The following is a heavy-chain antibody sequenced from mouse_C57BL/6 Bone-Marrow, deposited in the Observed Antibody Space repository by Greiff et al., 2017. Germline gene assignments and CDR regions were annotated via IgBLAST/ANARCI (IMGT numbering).Heavy chain of an antibody. V-gene: IGHV1-72*01. CDR1: GYTFTSYW. J-gene: IGHJ4*01. CDR2: IDPNRGGT. CDR3: ARVPDGTTWDAMDY. D-gene: IGHD2-1*01. Sequence: QVQLQQPGAELVKPGASVKLSCKASGYTFTSYWMHWVKQRPGRGLEWIGRIDPNRGGTKYNEKFKSQATLTVDKPSSTAYMQLSSLTSEDSAVYYCARVPDGTTWDAMDYWGQGTSVTVSS.